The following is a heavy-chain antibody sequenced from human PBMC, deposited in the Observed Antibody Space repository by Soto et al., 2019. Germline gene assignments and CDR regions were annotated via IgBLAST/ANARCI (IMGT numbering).Heavy chain of an antibody. V-gene: IGHV1-18*01. CDR3: ARDPFYDSSGYYYLRGGDEVYYYGMDV. CDR1: GYTFTSYG. Sequence: QVQLVQSGAEVKKPGASVKVSCKASGYTFTSYGISWVRQAPGQGLEWMGWISAYNGNTNYAQKLQGRVTMTTDTSTSTAYMELRSLRSDDTAVYYCARDPFYDSSGYYYLRGGDEVYYYGMDVWGQGTTVTVSS. CDR2: ISAYNGNT. J-gene: IGHJ6*02. D-gene: IGHD3-22*01.